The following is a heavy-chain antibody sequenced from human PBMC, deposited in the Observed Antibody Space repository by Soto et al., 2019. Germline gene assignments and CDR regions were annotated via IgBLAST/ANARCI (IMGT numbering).Heavy chain of an antibody. CDR1: GFTFSSYW. CDR3: VRDWNRGFDP. Sequence: GGSLRLSCAASGFTFSSYWMHWVRQAPGKGLVWVSRINRDGSTTSYADSVKGRFTISRDNAKNTLYLQMNSLSAEDTAVYYCVRDWNRGFDPWGQGTLAPVSS. D-gene: IGHD1-1*01. V-gene: IGHV3-74*01. J-gene: IGHJ5*02. CDR2: INRDGSTT.